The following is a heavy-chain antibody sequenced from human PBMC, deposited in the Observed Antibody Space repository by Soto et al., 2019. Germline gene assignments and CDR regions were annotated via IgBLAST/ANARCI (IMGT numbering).Heavy chain of an antibody. CDR2: IYYSGST. V-gene: IGHV4-59*01. D-gene: IGHD5-12*01. Sequence: QVQLQESGPGLVKPSETLSLTCTVSGGSISSYYWSWIRQPPGKGLEWIGYIYYSGSTNYNPSLKSXXTXSXXTSKNQFSLKLSSVTAADTAVYYCARVGSGYGLDYWGQGTLVTVSS. CDR1: GGSISSYY. CDR3: ARVGSGYGLDY. J-gene: IGHJ4*02.